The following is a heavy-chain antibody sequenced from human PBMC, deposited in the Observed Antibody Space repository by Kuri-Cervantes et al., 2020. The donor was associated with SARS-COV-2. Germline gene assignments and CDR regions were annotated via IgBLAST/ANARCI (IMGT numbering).Heavy chain of an antibody. CDR1: GFMFNDYA. D-gene: IGHD1-26*01. Sequence: GESLKISCRASGFMFNDYAMSWVRQAPGKGLEWVSAISGSGGSTYYADSVKGRFTISRDNSKNTLYLQMNSLGAEDTAVYYCAKGGWGATAYYMDVWGKGTTVTVSS. CDR3: AKGGWGATAYYMDV. J-gene: IGHJ6*03. V-gene: IGHV3-23*01. CDR2: ISGSGGST.